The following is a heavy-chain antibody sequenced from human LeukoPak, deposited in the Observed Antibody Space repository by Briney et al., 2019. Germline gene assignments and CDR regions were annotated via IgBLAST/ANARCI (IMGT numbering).Heavy chain of an antibody. D-gene: IGHD6-19*01. J-gene: IGHJ4*02. CDR3: ARHPSVAGTKGGFDH. CDR2: IFDSGST. V-gene: IGHV4-59*08. CDR1: GGSISSYY. Sequence: TSETLSLTCTVSGGSISSYYWSWIRQPPGKGLEWIGYIFDSGSTNYNPSLKSRVTISVDTSKNQFSLKLSSVTAADTAVYYCARHPSVAGTKGGFDHWGQGTLVTVSS.